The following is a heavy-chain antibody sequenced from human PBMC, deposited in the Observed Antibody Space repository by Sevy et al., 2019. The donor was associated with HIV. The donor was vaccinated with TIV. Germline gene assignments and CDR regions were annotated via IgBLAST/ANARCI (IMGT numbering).Heavy chain of an antibody. CDR3: ARRQGYCSGGSCYPLYWYFDL. CDR1: GFTFSSYW. J-gene: IGHJ2*01. CDR2: IKQDGSEK. D-gene: IGHD2-15*01. Sequence: GGSLRLSCAASGFTFSSYWMSWVRQAPGKGLEWVANIKQDGSEKYYVDSVKGRFTISRYNAKNSLYLQMNSLRAEDTAVYYCARRQGYCSGGSCYPLYWYFDLWGRGTLVTVSS. V-gene: IGHV3-7*01.